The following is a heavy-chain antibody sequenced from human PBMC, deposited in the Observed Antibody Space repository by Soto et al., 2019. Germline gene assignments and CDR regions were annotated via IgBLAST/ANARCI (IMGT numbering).Heavy chain of an antibody. CDR2: IHTYGST. CDR1: GFSVSSNY. Sequence: GGSLRLSCAASGFSVSSNYMSWVRQAPGKGLEWVSAIHTYGSTYYADSVKGRFTISRDNSKNTLYLQMNSLSAEDTAVYYCARSPSGLDYWGQGTLVTVSS. V-gene: IGHV3-53*01. CDR3: ARSPSGLDY. J-gene: IGHJ4*02.